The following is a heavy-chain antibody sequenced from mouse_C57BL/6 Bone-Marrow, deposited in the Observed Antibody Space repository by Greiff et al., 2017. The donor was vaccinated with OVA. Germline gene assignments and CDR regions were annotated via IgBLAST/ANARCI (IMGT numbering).Heavy chain of an antibody. CDR3: AREEGGYDYDEAWFAY. J-gene: IGHJ3*01. V-gene: IGHV1-55*01. Sequence: QVQLQQPGAELVKPGASVKMSCKASGYTFTSYWITWVKQRPGQGLEWIGDIYPGSGSTNYNEKFKSKATLTVDTSSSTAYMQLSSLTSEDSAVYYCAREEGGYDYDEAWFAYWGQGTLVTVSA. D-gene: IGHD2-4*01. CDR2: IYPGSGST. CDR1: GYTFTSYW.